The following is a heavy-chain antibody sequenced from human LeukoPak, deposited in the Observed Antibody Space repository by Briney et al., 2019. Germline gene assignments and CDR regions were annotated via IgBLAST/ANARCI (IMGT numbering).Heavy chain of an antibody. CDR3: TQIEWERWRG. Sequence: GGSLRLSCAASGFTFSSYAMHWVRQAPGKGLEWVANIKQDGSETHYVDSVKGRFTISRDNTKESLYLQMNSLRAEDTAVYYCTQIEWERWRGWGQGTLVTVSS. J-gene: IGHJ4*02. D-gene: IGHD1-26*01. V-gene: IGHV3-7*01. CDR1: GFTFSSYA. CDR2: IKQDGSET.